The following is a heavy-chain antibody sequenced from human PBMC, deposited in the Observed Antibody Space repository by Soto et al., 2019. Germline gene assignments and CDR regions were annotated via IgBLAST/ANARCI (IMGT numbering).Heavy chain of an antibody. CDR2: IYHSGST. V-gene: IGHV4-38-2*01. CDR3: ARRGPNCSSTSCYRNYYYGMDV. CDR1: GYSISSGYY. D-gene: IGHD2-2*02. Sequence: ETLSLTCAFSGYSISSGYYWGWIRQPPGKGLEWIGSIYHSGSTYYNPSLKSRVTISVDTSKNQFSLKLSSVTAADTAVYYCARRGPNCSSTSCYRNYYYGMDVWGQGTTVTVSS. J-gene: IGHJ6*02.